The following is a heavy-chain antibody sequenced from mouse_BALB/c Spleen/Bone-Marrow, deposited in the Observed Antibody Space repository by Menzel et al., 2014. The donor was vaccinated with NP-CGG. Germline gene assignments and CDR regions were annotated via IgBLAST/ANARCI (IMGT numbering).Heavy chain of an antibody. V-gene: IGHV1-5*01. D-gene: IGHD3-2*01. Sequence: VQLQQSGTVLARPGASVKMSCRASGDSFTSYWIHWVKQRPGQGLEWIGAIYPGNNDTGYNQQFKGKATLTSDKSSSTAYMELSSLTSEDSAVYYCARPRQLGLPYYFDYWGQGTTLTVSS. CDR3: ARPRQLGLPYYFDY. CDR1: GDSFTSYW. J-gene: IGHJ2*01. CDR2: IYPGNNDT.